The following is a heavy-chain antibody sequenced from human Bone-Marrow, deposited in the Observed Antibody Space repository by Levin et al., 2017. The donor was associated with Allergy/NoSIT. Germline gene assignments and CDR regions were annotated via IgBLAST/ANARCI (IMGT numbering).Heavy chain of an antibody. D-gene: IGHD1-1*01. Sequence: SGGSLRLSCAASGFTFSSYWMSWVRQAPGKGPEWVAIIKVDGSETHYVDSVKGRFTISRDNAKNSLYLQMNSLRAEDTAVYYCARDKVDAAPTGSLFDYWGQGTLVTVSS. CDR3: ARDKVDAAPTGSLFDY. V-gene: IGHV3-7*01. CDR2: IKVDGSET. J-gene: IGHJ4*02. CDR1: GFTFSSYW.